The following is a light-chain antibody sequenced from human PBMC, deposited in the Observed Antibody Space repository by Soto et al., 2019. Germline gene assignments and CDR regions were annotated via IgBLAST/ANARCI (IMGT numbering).Light chain of an antibody. V-gene: IGKV3-20*01. Sequence: EIVLTQSPGTLSLSPGESTTLSCRASRGISSSYLAWYQQKPGQAPRLLIYAASTWATGIPDRFRGSGSATDFTLTISRLEPEDSAVYYCQQYGASPPYTFGQGTKLEIK. CDR1: RGISSSY. CDR3: QQYGASPPYT. J-gene: IGKJ2*01. CDR2: AAS.